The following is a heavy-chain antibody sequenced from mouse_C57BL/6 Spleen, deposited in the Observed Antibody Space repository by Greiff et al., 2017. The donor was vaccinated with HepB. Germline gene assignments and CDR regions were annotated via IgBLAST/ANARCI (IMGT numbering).Heavy chain of an antibody. V-gene: IGHV5-4*03. D-gene: IGHD2-4*01. Sequence: EVKLMESGGGLVKPGGSLKLSCAASGFTFSSYAMSWVRQTPEKRLEWVATISDGGSYTYYPDNVKGRFTISRDNAKNNLYLQMSHLKSEDTAMYYCARVYYYDSWYAYWGQGTLVTVSA. J-gene: IGHJ3*01. CDR1: GFTFSSYA. CDR3: ARVYYYDSWYAY. CDR2: ISDGGSYT.